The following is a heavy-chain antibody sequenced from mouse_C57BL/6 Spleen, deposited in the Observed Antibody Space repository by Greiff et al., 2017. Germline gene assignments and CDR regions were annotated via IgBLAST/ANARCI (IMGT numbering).Heavy chain of an antibody. CDR2: ISYSGST. D-gene: IGHD1-1*01. CDR1: GYSITSDY. CDR3: ARGDYYGSSPYWYFDV. V-gene: IGHV3-8*01. Sequence: DVKLVESGPGLAKPSQTLSLTCSVTGYSITSDYWNWIRKFPGNKLEYMGYISYSGSTYYNPSLKSRNSITRDTSKNKYYLQLNSVTTEDTATYYCARGDYYGSSPYWYFDVWGTGTTVTVSS. J-gene: IGHJ1*03.